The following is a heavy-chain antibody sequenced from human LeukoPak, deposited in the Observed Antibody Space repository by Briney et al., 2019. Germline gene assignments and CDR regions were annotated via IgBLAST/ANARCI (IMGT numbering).Heavy chain of an antibody. CDR2: ISGSGTTT. CDR3: AKPLSAASGTDFHC. V-gene: IGHV3-23*01. CDR1: GFTFSSYA. Sequence: GGSLRLSCAASGFTFSSYAMSWVRQAPGKGLDWVSAISGSGTTTYYADSVKGRFTISRDISKNTLYLQMNSLRAEDTAVYYCAKPLSAASGTDFHCSGRGTLVTVSS. D-gene: IGHD6-13*01. J-gene: IGHJ4*02.